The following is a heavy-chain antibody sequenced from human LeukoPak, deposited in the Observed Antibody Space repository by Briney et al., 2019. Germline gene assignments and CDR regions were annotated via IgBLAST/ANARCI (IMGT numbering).Heavy chain of an antibody. V-gene: IGHV5-51*01. CDR3: ARHDLGYCSGGSCYRTHFDY. D-gene: IGHD2-15*01. J-gene: IGHJ4*02. Sequence: GESLKIPCKGPGYSFTSYRIGWVPQMPGKGLGWMGIIYPGDSDTRYSPSFQGQVTISADKSISTAYLQWSSLKASDTAMYYCARHDLGYCSGGSCYRTHFDYWGQGTLVTVSS. CDR2: IYPGDSDT. CDR1: GYSFTSYR.